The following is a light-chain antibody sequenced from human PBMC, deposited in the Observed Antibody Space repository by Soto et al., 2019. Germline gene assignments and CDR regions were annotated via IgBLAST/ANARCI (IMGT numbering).Light chain of an antibody. CDR3: NSYASSGTLV. CDR2: EVS. V-gene: IGLV2-14*01. CDR1: SSDVGGYNY. Sequence: QSAPTQPASVSGSPGQSITLSCTGTSSDVGGYNYVSWYQQHPGKAPKLMIYEVSNRPSGVSNRFSGSKSGNTASLTISGLQAEDEADYYCNSYASSGTLVFGTGTKVTVL. J-gene: IGLJ1*01.